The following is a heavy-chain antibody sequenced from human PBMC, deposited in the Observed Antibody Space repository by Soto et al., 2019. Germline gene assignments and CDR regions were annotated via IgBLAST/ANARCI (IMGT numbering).Heavy chain of an antibody. J-gene: IGHJ5*02. Sequence: PGGSLRLSCAASGFTFSSYAMHWVRQAPGKGLEWVAVISYDGSNKYYADSVKGRFTISRDNSKNTLYLQMNSLRAEDTAVYYCARERGDYSQMVDPWGQGTLVTVSS. CDR3: ARERGDYSQMVDP. CDR2: ISYDGSNK. CDR1: GFTFSSYA. V-gene: IGHV3-30-3*01. D-gene: IGHD4-4*01.